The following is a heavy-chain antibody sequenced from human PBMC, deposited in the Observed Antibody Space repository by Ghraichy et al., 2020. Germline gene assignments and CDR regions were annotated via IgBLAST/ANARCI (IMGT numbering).Heavy chain of an antibody. CDR1: GGSISSYY. J-gene: IGHJ4*02. V-gene: IGHV4-59*01. CDR2: IYYSGST. D-gene: IGHD3-22*01. CDR3: ARDSSGYYSYFDY. Sequence: SEPLSLTCTVSGGSISSYYWSWIRQPPGKGLEWIGYIYYSGSTNYNPSLKRRVTISVDTSKNQFSLKLSSVTAADTAVYYCARDSSGYYSYFDYWGQGTLVTVSS.